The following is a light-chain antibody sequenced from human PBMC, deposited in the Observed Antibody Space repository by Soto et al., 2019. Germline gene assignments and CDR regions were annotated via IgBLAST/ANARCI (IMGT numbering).Light chain of an antibody. CDR3: QQYKSYPYT. CDR1: QGISSW. CDR2: AAS. V-gene: IGKV1D-16*01. J-gene: IGKJ2*01. Sequence: DIQMTQSPSSLSASVGDRVTITCRASQGISSWLAWYQQKPEKAPKSLIYAASSLHSGVPSRFSGSGSGTDFTLTIRSLQPEDFATYYSQQYKSYPYTVGQGTKLELK.